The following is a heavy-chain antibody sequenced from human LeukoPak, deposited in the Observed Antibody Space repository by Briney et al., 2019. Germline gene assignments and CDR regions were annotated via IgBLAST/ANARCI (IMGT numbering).Heavy chain of an antibody. CDR1: GESFSGYY. Sequence: KPSETLSLTCGVYGESFSGYYFTWTRQPPGKGLEWIGEIHHSGSTSYKPSLEGRVTISLDASKNQISLRLRSVTAADTAVYYCARGQVAGNYFDYWGQGTLVTVSS. J-gene: IGHJ4*02. CDR2: IHHSGST. V-gene: IGHV4-34*01. CDR3: ARGQVAGNYFDY. D-gene: IGHD6-19*01.